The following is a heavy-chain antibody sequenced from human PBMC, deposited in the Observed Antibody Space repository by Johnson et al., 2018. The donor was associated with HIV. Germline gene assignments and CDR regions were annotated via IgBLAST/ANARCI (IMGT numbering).Heavy chain of an antibody. D-gene: IGHD3-16*01. CDR1: GFTFSDYY. V-gene: IGHV3-11*01. CDR3: ATDQVGRSYGGRSQI. Sequence: QVQLVESGGGLVKPGGSLRLSCAASGFTFSDYYMSWIRQAPGKGLEWVSYISSGGSTYYADSVKGRFTISRDNSKNTMFLQMNSLKVDDTAVYYCATDQVGRSYGGRSQIWGQGTMVTVSS. J-gene: IGHJ3*02. CDR2: ISSGGST.